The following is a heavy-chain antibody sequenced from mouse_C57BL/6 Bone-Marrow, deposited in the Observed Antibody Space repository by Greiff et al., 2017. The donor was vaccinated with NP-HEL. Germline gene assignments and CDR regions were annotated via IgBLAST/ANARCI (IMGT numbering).Heavy chain of an antibody. CDR1: GYTFTSYG. CDR2: IYPRSGNT. Sequence: VQLQQSGAELARPGASVKLSCKASGYTFTSYGISWVKQRTGQGLEWIGEIYPRSGNTNYNEKFKGKATLTADKSSSTAYMELRSLTSEDSAVYFGARADYSRGTDWYCDVWGTGTTVTVSS. CDR3: ARADYSRGTDWYCDV. J-gene: IGHJ1*03. V-gene: IGHV1-81*01. D-gene: IGHD2-5*01.